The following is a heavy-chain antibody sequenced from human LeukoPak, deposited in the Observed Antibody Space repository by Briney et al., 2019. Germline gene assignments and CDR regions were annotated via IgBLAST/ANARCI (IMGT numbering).Heavy chain of an antibody. V-gene: IGHV4-34*01. Sequence: PSETLSPTCAVYGGSFSGYYWSWIRQPPGKGLEWIGEINHSGSTNYNPSLKSRVTISVDTSKNQFSLKLSSVTAADTAVYYCARAGIAVAGTNNYFDYWGQGTLVTVSS. CDR3: ARAGIAVAGTNNYFDY. D-gene: IGHD6-19*01. CDR2: INHSGST. J-gene: IGHJ4*02. CDR1: GGSFSGYY.